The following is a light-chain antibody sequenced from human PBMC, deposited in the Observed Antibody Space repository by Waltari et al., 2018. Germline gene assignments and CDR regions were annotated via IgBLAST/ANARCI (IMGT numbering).Light chain of an antibody. CDR2: ANT. J-gene: IGLJ3*02. Sequence: QPVLTQPPSMSAAPGQKVTIPCSGTSPNIGDNFLSWYQQFPGTVPKPLISANTERLSGIPDRFSGSKSGTSAALDITGLQPGDEADYYCGTWDGSLSAWVFGEGTRLTVL. V-gene: IGLV1-51*01. CDR3: GTWDGSLSAWV. CDR1: SPNIGDNF.